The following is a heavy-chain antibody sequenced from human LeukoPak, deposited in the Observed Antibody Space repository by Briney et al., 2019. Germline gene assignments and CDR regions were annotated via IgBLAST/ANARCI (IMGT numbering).Heavy chain of an antibody. CDR2: IYYSGST. CDR3: AKEIAAAGTSDFNWVDP. Sequence: SETLSLTCTVSGGSISSSSYYWGWIRQPPGKGLEWIGSIYYSGSTYYNPSLKSRVTISVDTSKNQFSLKLSSVTAADTAVYYCAKEIAAAGTSDFNWVDPWGQGTLVTVSS. J-gene: IGHJ5*02. V-gene: IGHV4-39*02. CDR1: GGSISSSSYY. D-gene: IGHD6-13*01.